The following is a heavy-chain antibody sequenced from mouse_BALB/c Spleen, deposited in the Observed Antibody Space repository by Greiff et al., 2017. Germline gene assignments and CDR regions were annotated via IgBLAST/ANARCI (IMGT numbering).Heavy chain of an antibody. Sequence: EVHLVESGGGLVQPGGSRKLSCAASGFTFSSFGMHWVRQAPEKGLEWVAYISSGSSTIYYADTVKGRFTISRDNPKNTLFLQMTSLRSEDTAMYYCARRNRYAMDYWGQGTSVTVSS. CDR1: GFTFSSFG. CDR3: ARRNRYAMDY. V-gene: IGHV5-17*02. J-gene: IGHJ4*01. CDR2: ISSGSSTI. D-gene: IGHD2-1*01.